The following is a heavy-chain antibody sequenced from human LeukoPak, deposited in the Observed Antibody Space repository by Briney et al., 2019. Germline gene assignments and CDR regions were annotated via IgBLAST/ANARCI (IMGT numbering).Heavy chain of an antibody. J-gene: IGHJ4*02. Sequence: SVKVSCKASGGTFSSYAISWVRQAPGQGLEWMGGIIPIFGTANYAQKFQGRVTITADKSTSTAYMELSSLRSEDTAVYYCAAYYYDSSGWGYYFDYWGQGTLVTVSS. V-gene: IGHV1-69*06. CDR3: AAYYYDSSGWGYYFDY. CDR2: IIPIFGTA. CDR1: GGTFSSYA. D-gene: IGHD3-22*01.